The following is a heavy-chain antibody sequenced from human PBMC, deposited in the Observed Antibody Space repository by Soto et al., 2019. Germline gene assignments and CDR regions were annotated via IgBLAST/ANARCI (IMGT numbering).Heavy chain of an antibody. Sequence: GGSLRLSCAASGFTFSINDMHWVRQAPGRGLEWVAVISNDGNNKYYEDSVKGRFTLSRDNSKNMVYLQMDSLRVEDTAVYFCAKDHQTYNWDYLFDSWGPGTLVTVSS. J-gene: IGHJ4*02. CDR2: ISNDGNNK. CDR3: AKDHQTYNWDYLFDS. CDR1: GFTFSIND. D-gene: IGHD1-7*01. V-gene: IGHV3-30*18.